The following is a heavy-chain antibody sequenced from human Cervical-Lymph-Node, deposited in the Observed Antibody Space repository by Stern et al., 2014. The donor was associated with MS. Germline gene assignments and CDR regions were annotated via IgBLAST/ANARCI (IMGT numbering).Heavy chain of an antibody. CDR2: VLPIVGTA. J-gene: IGHJ4*02. Sequence: QVQLVQSGAEVKKPGSSVKVSCTASGGTFSSYAINWVRQAPGQGPEWMGGVLPIVGTANYAQKFQGRVTITADSSTSTAYMELSSLRSDDTAVYYCARDRRHFDPTGGYYFDSWGQGTLVTVSS. CDR1: GGTFSSYA. D-gene: IGHD2-8*02. CDR3: ARDRRHFDPTGGYYFDS. V-gene: IGHV1-69*01.